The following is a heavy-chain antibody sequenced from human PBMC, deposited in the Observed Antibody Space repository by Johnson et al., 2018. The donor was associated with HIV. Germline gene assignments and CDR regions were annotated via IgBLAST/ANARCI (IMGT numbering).Heavy chain of an antibody. CDR1: GFTVSSNY. Sequence: VQLVESGGGLVQPGGSLRLSCAASGFTVSSNYMSWVRQAPGKGLEWVSGFYSGGSTYYADSVKGRFIISRDNSKNTLYLQMNSLRVEDTAVYYCARAYTYGAFDIWGQGTMVTVSS. D-gene: IGHD5-18*01. CDR3: ARAYTYGAFDI. J-gene: IGHJ3*02. CDR2: FYSGGST. V-gene: IGHV3-66*01.